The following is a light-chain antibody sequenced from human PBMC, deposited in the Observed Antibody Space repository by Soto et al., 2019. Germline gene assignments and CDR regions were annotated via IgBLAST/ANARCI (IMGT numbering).Light chain of an antibody. CDR2: GAS. Sequence: DIPMTQSPSSLSASVGDRVTITCRTSQGISNYLAWYQQKPGKVPKLLIYGASTLQSGVPSRFSGSGSGTDFTLNISSLQPEDVATYYCQKYSSAPFTFGPGTKVDFK. V-gene: IGKV1-27*01. CDR3: QKYSSAPFT. CDR1: QGISNY. J-gene: IGKJ3*01.